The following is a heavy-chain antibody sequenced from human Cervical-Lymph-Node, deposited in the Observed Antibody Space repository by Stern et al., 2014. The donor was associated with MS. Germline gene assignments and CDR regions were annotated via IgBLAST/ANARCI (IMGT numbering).Heavy chain of an antibody. CDR2: IYSDGST. D-gene: IGHD1-26*01. Sequence: QLQLQESGPGLVKPSETVSLTCTVSGGYMSSKYWNWIRQRPGKGLEWIGYIYSDGSTNYNPSLKSRVLISLDTSTNQFSLSLTSVTAADTAVYYCARVTGRGTRQNWFDSWGQGTLVTVSS. V-gene: IGHV4-59*01. CDR3: ARVTGRGTRQNWFDS. J-gene: IGHJ5*01. CDR1: GGYMSSKY.